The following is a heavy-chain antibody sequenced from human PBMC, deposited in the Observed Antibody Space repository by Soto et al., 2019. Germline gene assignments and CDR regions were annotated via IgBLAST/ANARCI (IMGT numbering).Heavy chain of an antibody. Sequence: PGGSLRLSCAASGFTFSSYWMSWVRQAPGKGLEWVANIKQDGSEKYYVDSVKGRFTISRDNAKNTLYLQMNSLRAEDTAVYYCAREGVWSGDYRYYYGMDVWGQGTTVTVSS. CDR1: GFTFSSYW. J-gene: IGHJ6*02. V-gene: IGHV3-7*01. CDR3: AREGVWSGDYRYYYGMDV. CDR2: IKQDGSEK. D-gene: IGHD3-3*01.